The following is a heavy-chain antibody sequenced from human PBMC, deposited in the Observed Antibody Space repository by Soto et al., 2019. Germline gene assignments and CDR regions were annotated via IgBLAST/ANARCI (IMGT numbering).Heavy chain of an antibody. CDR1: GASMSTSAYY. Sequence: SETLSLTCTVSGASMSTSAYYWSWIRQHPGKGLEWIGSIYYSGTTFYNPSLMSRATISVDTSKHQFSLKLSSVTAADTAVYYCARARGGYGGNSEDFDYWGQGTLVTVSS. V-gene: IGHV4-31*03. CDR3: ARARGGYGGNSEDFDY. CDR2: IYYSGTT. D-gene: IGHD2-21*02. J-gene: IGHJ4*02.